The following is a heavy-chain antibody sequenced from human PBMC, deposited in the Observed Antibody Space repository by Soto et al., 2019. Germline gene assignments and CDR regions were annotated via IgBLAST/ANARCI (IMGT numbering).Heavy chain of an antibody. V-gene: IGHV1-46*03. Sequence: QVQLVQSGAEVKKPGASVKVSCKASGYTFTSYYMHWVRQAPGQGLEWMGIINPSGGSTSYAQEFQGRVTMTTDTSTSTVYMELSSLRSEDTAVYYCARDAYSNNGGYGMDVWGQGTTVTVSS. J-gene: IGHJ6*02. D-gene: IGHD6-13*01. CDR2: INPSGGST. CDR3: ARDAYSNNGGYGMDV. CDR1: GYTFTSYY.